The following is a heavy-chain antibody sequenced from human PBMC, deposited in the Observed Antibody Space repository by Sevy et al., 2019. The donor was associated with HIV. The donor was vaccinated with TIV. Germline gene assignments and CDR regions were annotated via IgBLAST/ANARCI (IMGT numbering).Heavy chain of an antibody. Sequence: GGSLRLSCTASGFTFSSAWMSWVRQAPGKGLEWVGRIKSEFDGGAIDYAEPVKGRFSISREDSKSTVYLQMNSLKTEDTAVYYCITDPAYRGYDEEVINYYFYGMDVWGQGTTVNVSS. D-gene: IGHD5-12*01. CDR1: GFTFSSAW. J-gene: IGHJ6*02. V-gene: IGHV3-15*01. CDR3: ITDPAYRGYDEEVINYYFYGMDV. CDR2: IKSEFDGGAI.